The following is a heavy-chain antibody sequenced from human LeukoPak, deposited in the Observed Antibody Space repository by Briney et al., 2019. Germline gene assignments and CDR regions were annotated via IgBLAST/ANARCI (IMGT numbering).Heavy chain of an antibody. V-gene: IGHV4-59*01. D-gene: IGHD6-13*01. CDR1: RGSISTNY. CDR2: IFYSGST. CDR3: ARAPEIAAAHDY. Sequence: SETLSLTCTVSRGSISTNYWSWIRQPPGKGLEWIGYIFYSGSTNYNPSLKSRVTISVDTSKNQFSLKLSSVTAADTADYYSARAPEIAAAHDYWGQGTLVTVSS. J-gene: IGHJ4*02.